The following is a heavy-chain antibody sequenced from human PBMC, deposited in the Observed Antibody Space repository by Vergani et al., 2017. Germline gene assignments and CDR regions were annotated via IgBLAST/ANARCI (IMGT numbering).Heavy chain of an antibody. V-gene: IGHV1-46*01. CDR3: AGGSGVQWLREYYFDY. Sequence: QVQLVQSGAEVKKPGASVKVSCKASGYTFTSYYMHWVRQAPGQGLEWMGIINPSGGSTSYAQKFQGRVTMTRDTSTSTVYMELSSLRSEDTAVYYCAGGSGVQWLREYYFDYWGQGTLVTVSS. CDR2: INPSGGST. D-gene: IGHD6-19*01. CDR1: GYTFTSYY. J-gene: IGHJ4*02.